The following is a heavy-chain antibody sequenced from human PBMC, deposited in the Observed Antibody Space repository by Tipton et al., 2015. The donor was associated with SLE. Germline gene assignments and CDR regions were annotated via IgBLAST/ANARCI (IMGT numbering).Heavy chain of an antibody. Sequence: WIRQPPGKGLEWIGSIYYSGSTYYNPSLKSRVTISVDTSKNQFSLKLSSVTAADTAVYYCARHVRVEPHDAFDIWGQGTMVTVSS. J-gene: IGHJ3*02. D-gene: IGHD3-10*02. CDR3: ARHVRVEPHDAFDI. CDR2: IYYSGST. V-gene: IGHV4-39*07.